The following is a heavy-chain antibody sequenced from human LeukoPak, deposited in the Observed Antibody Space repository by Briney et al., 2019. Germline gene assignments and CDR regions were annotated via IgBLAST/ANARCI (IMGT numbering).Heavy chain of an antibody. CDR3: ARATRKYGSGSYSGFDY. V-gene: IGHV4-59*01. CDR1: GGSISSYY. CDR2: IYYTGTT. J-gene: IGHJ4*02. Sequence: SETLSLTCTVSGGSISSYYWGWIRQPPGKGLEWIGYIYYTGTTNYNPSLKSRVTISVDTSKNQFSLKLSSVTAADTAVYYCARATRKYGSGSYSGFDYWGQGTLVTVSS. D-gene: IGHD3-10*01.